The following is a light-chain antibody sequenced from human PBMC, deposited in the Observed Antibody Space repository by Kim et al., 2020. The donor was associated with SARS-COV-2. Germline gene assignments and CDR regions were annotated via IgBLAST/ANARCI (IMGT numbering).Light chain of an antibody. CDR1: QSISSY. CDR3: QQSYSTPYS. CDR2: AAS. Sequence: DIQMTQSPSFLSASVGDRVTITCRASQSISSYLNWYQQKPGKAPKLLIYAASSLQSGVPSRFSGSGSGTDFTLTISSLQPEDFATYDCQQSYSTPYSFGQGTKLEI. V-gene: IGKV1-39*01. J-gene: IGKJ2*03.